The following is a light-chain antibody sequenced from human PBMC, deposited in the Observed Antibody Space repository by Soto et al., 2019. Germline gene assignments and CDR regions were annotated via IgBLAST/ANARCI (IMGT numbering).Light chain of an antibody. CDR3: SSYAGSSTYV. CDR2: EVN. V-gene: IGLV2-8*01. CDR1: ISDVGGYNY. Sequence: QSVLTQPPSASGSPGQSVTISCTGTISDVGGYNYVAWYQQHPGKAPKLMIYEVNKRPSGVPDRFSGSKSGSTASLTVSRLQAEDEADYYCSSYAGSSTYVFGTGTKVTVL. J-gene: IGLJ1*01.